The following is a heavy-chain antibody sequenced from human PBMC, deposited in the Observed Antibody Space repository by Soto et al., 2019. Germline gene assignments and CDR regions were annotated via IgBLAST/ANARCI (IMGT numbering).Heavy chain of an antibody. CDR2: IDGVGTVI. D-gene: IGHD2-15*01. J-gene: IGHJ4*02. CDR1: GFTFSSYW. Sequence: EVHLVESGGDLVQPGGSLRLSCAASGFTFSSYWMHWARQAPGKGLVWLSSIDGVGTVIPHADSVKGRFTVSRDNAKTTLYLQKSSMRAEDTAVYYCVRKVCSGGLCKVFDYWSQGTPVTVSS. V-gene: IGHV3-74*01. CDR3: VRKVCSGGLCKVFDY.